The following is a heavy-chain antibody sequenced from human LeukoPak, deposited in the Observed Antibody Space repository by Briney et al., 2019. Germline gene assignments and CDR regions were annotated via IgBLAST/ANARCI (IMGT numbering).Heavy chain of an antibody. CDR3: ASKGAVAGRAFDI. Sequence: PSETLSLTCTVSGDSISSGDYYWSWIRQPAGKGLEWIGRIYTSGSTNYNPSLKSRVTISVDTSKNQFSLKLSSVTAADTAVYYCASKGAVAGRAFDIWGQGTMVTVSS. D-gene: IGHD6-19*01. J-gene: IGHJ3*02. CDR2: IYTSGST. V-gene: IGHV4-61*02. CDR1: GDSISSGDYY.